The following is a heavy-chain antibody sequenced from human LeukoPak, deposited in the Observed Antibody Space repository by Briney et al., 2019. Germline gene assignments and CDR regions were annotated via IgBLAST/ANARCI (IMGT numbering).Heavy chain of an antibody. J-gene: IGHJ4*02. CDR3: ARNDEFEDPVTPRGKFFDY. CDR1: GFTFSSYW. V-gene: IGHV3-74*01. CDR2: INTDGSST. D-gene: IGHD4-11*01. Sequence: GGSLRLSCAASGFTFSSYWMHWVRQAPGKGLVWVSRINTDGSSTSYADSVKGRFTISRDNAKNTLYLQMNSLRAEDTAVYYCARNDEFEDPVTPRGKFFDYWGQGTLVTVSS.